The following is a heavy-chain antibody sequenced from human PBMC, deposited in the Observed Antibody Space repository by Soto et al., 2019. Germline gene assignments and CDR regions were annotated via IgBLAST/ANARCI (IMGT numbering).Heavy chain of an antibody. CDR2: VYYTGST. J-gene: IGHJ5*02. CDR3: VRTARQGAVAPHWFDR. CDR1: GASIRSTDYY. V-gene: IGHV4-30-4*01. D-gene: IGHD2-21*02. Sequence: SETLSLTCTVSGASIRSTDYYWSWRRQAPGKGLEWIGYVYYTGSTYYNPSLMSRLTISVDTSKNQFSLKLTSVTAAETAVYYCVRTARQGAVAPHWFDRWGQGTQVT.